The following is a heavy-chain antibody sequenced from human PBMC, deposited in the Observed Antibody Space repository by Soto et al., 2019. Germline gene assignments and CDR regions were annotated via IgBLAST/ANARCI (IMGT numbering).Heavy chain of an antibody. V-gene: IGHV3-21*01. CDR3: ARDYVRLGGYTYGPPYYYYGMDV. CDR2: ISNAAAFI. Sequence: PGGSLRLSCAASGFAFNTYSMNWVRQAPGKGLEWVASISNAAAFIYYADSVKGRFTISRDNAKNSLFLQMSSLTAEDAAVYYCARDYVRLGGYTYGPPYYYYGMDVWGQGTTVTVSS. CDR1: GFAFNTYS. D-gene: IGHD5-18*01. J-gene: IGHJ6*02.